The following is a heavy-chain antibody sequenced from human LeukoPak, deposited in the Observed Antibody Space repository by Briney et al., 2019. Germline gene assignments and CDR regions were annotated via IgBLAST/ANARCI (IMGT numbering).Heavy chain of an antibody. CDR1: GYTFTDYY. J-gene: IGHJ4*02. D-gene: IGHD3-3*01. CDR2: VDPEDGET. Sequence: ASVKVSCKVSGYTFTDYYMHWVQQAPGKGLEWMGLVDPEDGETIYAEKFQGRVTITADTSTDTAYMELSSLRAEDMAVYYCARGAASTYYDFWSGSKPQYFDYWGQGTLVTVSS. V-gene: IGHV1-69-2*01. CDR3: ARGAASTYYDFWSGSKPQYFDY.